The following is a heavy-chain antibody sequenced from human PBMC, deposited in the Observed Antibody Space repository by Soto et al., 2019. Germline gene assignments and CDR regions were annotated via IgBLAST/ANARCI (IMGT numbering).Heavy chain of an antibody. V-gene: IGHV4-31*11. J-gene: IGHJ5*02. CDR1: GAYIICADSY. Sequence: PSGTLCLTCVFSGAYIICADSYWFWIRKPPGKGLEWIGYIAYSGDTYYNPSLRRRVTISADRSENKFSLTLKSVTAADTAVYFCARDFERSAIGPWGQGTSVTVSS. D-gene: IGHD3-9*01. CDR3: ARDFERSAIGP. CDR2: IAYSGDT.